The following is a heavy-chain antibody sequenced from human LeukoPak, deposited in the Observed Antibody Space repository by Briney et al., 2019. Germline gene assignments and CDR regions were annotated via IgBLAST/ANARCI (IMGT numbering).Heavy chain of an antibody. D-gene: IGHD2-21*02. Sequence: GGSLRLSCAASGFTFSSYGMSWVRQAPGEGLEWVSAISGSGGSTYYADSVRGGFTISRDNSKNTLYLQMNSLRAEDTAVYYCAKGVSHCGGDCYFDYWGQGTLVTVSS. V-gene: IGHV3-23*01. CDR2: ISGSGGST. CDR1: GFTFSSYG. J-gene: IGHJ4*02. CDR3: AKGVSHCGGDCYFDY.